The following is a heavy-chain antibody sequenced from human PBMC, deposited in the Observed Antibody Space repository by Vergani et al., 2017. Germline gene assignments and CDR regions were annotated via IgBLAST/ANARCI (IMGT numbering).Heavy chain of an antibody. D-gene: IGHD5-18*01. CDR2: INHSGST. CDR3: AREGIQLWLKYYYYCGMDV. Sequence: QVQLQQWGAGLLKPSETLSLTCAVYGGSFSGYYWSWIRQPPGKGLEWIGEINHSGSTNYNPSLKSRVTISVDTSKNQFSLKLSSVTAADTAVYYCAREGIQLWLKYYYYCGMDVWGQGTTVTVSS. CDR1: GGSFSGYY. J-gene: IGHJ6*02. V-gene: IGHV4-34*01.